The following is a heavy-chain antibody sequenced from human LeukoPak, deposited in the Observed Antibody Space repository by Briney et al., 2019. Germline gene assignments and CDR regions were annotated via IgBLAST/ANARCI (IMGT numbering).Heavy chain of an antibody. CDR2: IYYSGST. CDR1: GGSISSGDYY. V-gene: IGHV4-30-4*08. Sequence: PSETLSLTCTVSGGSISSGDYYWSWTRQPPGKGLEWIGYIYYSGSTYYNPSLKSRVTISVDTSKNQFSLKLSSVTAADTAVYYCARSTMIGYFDYWGQGTLVTVSS. CDR3: ARSTMIGYFDY. D-gene: IGHD3-22*01. J-gene: IGHJ4*02.